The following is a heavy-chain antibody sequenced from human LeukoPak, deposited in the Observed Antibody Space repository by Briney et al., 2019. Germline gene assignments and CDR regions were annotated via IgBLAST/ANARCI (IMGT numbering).Heavy chain of an antibody. CDR1: GYTFTGYY. V-gene: IGHV1-2*02. D-gene: IGHD3-22*01. CDR2: INPNSGGT. J-gene: IGHJ3*02. CDR3: ASLKNYYDSSGYLMTDAFDI. Sequence: GASVKVSCKASGYTFTGYYMHWVRQAPGQGLEWMGWINPNSGGTNYAQKFQGRVTMTRDTSISTAYMELSRLRSDDTAVYYCASLKNYYDSSGYLMTDAFDIWGQGTMVTVSS.